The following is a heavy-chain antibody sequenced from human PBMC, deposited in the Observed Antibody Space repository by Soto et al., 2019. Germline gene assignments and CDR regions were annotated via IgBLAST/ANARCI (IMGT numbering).Heavy chain of an antibody. CDR3: AASQQFDY. CDR2: INTYDGNT. J-gene: IGHJ4*02. V-gene: IGHV1-18*01. CDR1: GYTFTSYG. D-gene: IGHD6-13*01. Sequence: QVQLVQSGAKVKKPGASVKVSCKASGYTFTSYGINWVRQAPGQGLEWMGWINTYDGNTNHAQKFQGRSTMTTDTSTSTAYMELRSLSSDDTAVYYCAASQQFDYWGQGTLVTVSS.